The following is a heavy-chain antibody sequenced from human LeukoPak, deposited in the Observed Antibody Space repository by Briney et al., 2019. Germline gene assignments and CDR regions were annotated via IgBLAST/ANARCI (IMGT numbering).Heavy chain of an antibody. Sequence: ASVTVSCKVSGYTLTELSMHWVRQAPGKGLEWMGGFDPEDGETIYAQKFQGRVTMTEDTSTDTAYMELSSLRSEDTAVYYCATGRMVRGVFSYYYYGMDVWGQGTTVTVSS. V-gene: IGHV1-24*01. CDR1: GYTLTELS. CDR3: ATGRMVRGVFSYYYYGMDV. D-gene: IGHD3-10*01. CDR2: FDPEDGET. J-gene: IGHJ6*02.